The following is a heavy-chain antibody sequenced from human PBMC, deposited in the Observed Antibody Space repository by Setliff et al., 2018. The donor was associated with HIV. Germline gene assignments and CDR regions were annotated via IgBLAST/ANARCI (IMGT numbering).Heavy chain of an antibody. CDR3: AGGPGTTSIDY. CDR1: GGSVSSSSYY. CDR2: INHSGST. D-gene: IGHD1-26*01. J-gene: IGHJ4*02. V-gene: IGHV4-39*07. Sequence: SETLSLTCTVSGGSVSSSSYYWGWIRQPPGKGLEWIGEINHSGSTNYNMSLWSRVTISLDASRNQFSLELISVTAADTAVYYCAGGPGTTSIDYWAQGTLVTVSS.